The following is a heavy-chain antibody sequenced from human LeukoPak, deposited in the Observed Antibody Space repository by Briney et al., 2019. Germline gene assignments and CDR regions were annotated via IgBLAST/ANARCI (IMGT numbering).Heavy chain of an antibody. CDR3: ARVTWLSAAGTEGNFDY. D-gene: IGHD6-13*01. Sequence: PGGSLRLSCAASGFTFSSYTMNWVRQAPGKWLEWVSSITSSSSYIYYADSVKGRFTISRHNAKNSLYLQMDSLRAEDTAVYYCARVTWLSAAGTEGNFDYWGQGTLVTVSS. J-gene: IGHJ4*02. CDR2: ITSSSSYI. V-gene: IGHV3-21*01. CDR1: GFTFSSYT.